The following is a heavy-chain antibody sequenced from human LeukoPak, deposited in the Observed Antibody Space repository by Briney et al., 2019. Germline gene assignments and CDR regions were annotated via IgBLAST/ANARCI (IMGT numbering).Heavy chain of an antibody. CDR1: GGSISSYY. D-gene: IGHD2-8*02. CDR2: IYYSGGT. CDR3: AGGIVNWDYFDY. Sequence: PSETLSLTCTVSGGSISSYYWSWIRQPPGKGLEWIGYIYYSGGTNYNPSLKSRVTISVDTSKNQFSLKLSSVTAADTAVYYRAGGIVNWDYFDYWGQGTLVTVSS. V-gene: IGHV4-59*08. J-gene: IGHJ4*02.